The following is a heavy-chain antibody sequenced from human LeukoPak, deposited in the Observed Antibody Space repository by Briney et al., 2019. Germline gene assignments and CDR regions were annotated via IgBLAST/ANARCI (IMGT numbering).Heavy chain of an antibody. CDR2: IIPIFGTA. D-gene: IGHD2-2*01. Sequence: SVKVSCKAPGGTFSSYAISWVRQAPGQGLEWMGGIIPIFGTANYAQKFQGRVTITADESTSTAYMELSSLRSEDTAVYYCARKGPAAMEPFDYWGQGTLVTVSS. CDR1: GGTFSSYA. CDR3: ARKGPAAMEPFDY. V-gene: IGHV1-69*13. J-gene: IGHJ4*02.